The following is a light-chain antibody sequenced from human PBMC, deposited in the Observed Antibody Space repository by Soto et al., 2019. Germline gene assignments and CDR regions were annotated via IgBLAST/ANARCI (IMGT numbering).Light chain of an antibody. V-gene: IGKV1-27*01. CDR1: QGFSNS. CDR2: GAS. Sequence: DIQMTQSPSSLTASVGDRVTISCRASQGFSNSLAWYQQKPGKVPTLLIYGASILQSGVPSRFSGSVSGTEFTLTISSLQPEDVATYYCKKYNSAPLTFGGGTKVEIK. J-gene: IGKJ4*01. CDR3: KKYNSAPLT.